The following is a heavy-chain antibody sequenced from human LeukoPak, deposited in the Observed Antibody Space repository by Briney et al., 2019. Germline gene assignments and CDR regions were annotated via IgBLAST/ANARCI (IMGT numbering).Heavy chain of an antibody. CDR1: GGSISSSYYY. V-gene: IGHV4-39*01. D-gene: IGHD6-19*01. Sequence: SETLSLTCTVSGGSISSSYYYWGWIRQPPGKGLEWIGSIYSSGSTYYNPSLKSRVTISVDTSKNQFSLKLTSVTAADTAVYYCARDLRTYSSGPIYPWGQGTLVTVSS. CDR2: IYSSGST. J-gene: IGHJ5*02. CDR3: ARDLRTYSSGPIYP.